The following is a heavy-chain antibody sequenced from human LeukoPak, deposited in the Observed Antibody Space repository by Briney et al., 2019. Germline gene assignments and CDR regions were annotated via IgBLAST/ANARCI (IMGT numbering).Heavy chain of an antibody. J-gene: IGHJ3*02. CDR1: GFTFNNYY. CDR2: ISGSGTA. CDR3: ARDTGVFGSGNSGAFDI. D-gene: IGHD4-23*01. V-gene: IGHV3-11*04. Sequence: GGSLRLSCAASGFTFNNYYMTWIRQAPGKGLEWVSYISGSGTAYYAESVKGRFTISRDNAENSLYLQMSSLRADDTAVYYCARDTGVFGSGNSGAFDIWGQGTMVTVSS.